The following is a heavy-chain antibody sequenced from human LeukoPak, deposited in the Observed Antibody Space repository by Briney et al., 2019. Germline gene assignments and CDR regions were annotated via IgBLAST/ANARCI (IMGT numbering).Heavy chain of an antibody. CDR3: ARRPTGRGPDY. CDR2: IYPGDSDT. J-gene: IGHJ4*02. V-gene: IGHV5-51*01. CDR1: GYSFNRFW. D-gene: IGHD1-14*01. Sequence: PGESLKISCKGSGYSFNRFWIAWVRQMPGKGLEWMGIIYPGDSDTRYSPSFQGQVTISADKSISTAYLQWTSLKASDTAIYYCARRPTGRGPDYWGQGTLVTVSS.